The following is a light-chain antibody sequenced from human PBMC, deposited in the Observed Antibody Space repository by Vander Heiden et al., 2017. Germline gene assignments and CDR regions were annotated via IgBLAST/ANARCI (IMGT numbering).Light chain of an antibody. CDR1: LRISSY. Sequence: DIHITHSPSPLSASVGDRVTITCRASLRISSYLNWYQQKPGKAPKLLIYVASSLQSGVPSRFSGSGSGTDFTLTISSLQPEDFATYYCQQSYSTPFTFGPGTKVDIK. J-gene: IGKJ3*01. CDR3: QQSYSTPFT. V-gene: IGKV1-39*01. CDR2: VAS.